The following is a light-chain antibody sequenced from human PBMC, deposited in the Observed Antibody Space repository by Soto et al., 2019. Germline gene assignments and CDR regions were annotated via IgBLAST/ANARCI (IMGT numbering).Light chain of an antibody. CDR3: SSYTSSSTRV. V-gene: IGLV2-14*01. CDR1: SSDVGGYNH. J-gene: IGLJ2*01. CDR2: DVS. Sequence: QSALTQPASVSGSPGQSITISCIGTSSDVGGYNHVSWYQQHPGKAPKLMIYDVSNRPSGVSNRFSASKSGNTAYLTISGLQAEDAADYYCSSYTSSSTRVVGGGTKLTVL.